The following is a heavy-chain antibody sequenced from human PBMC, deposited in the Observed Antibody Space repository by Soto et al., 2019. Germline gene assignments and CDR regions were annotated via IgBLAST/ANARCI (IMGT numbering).Heavy chain of an antibody. CDR3: ARSPNYPDAFDI. V-gene: IGHV4-59*01. J-gene: IGHJ3*02. CDR1: GGSISSYY. D-gene: IGHD4-4*01. Sequence: LSLTCTVSGGSISSYYWSWIRQPPGKGLEWIGYIYYSGSTNYNPSLKSRVTISVDTSKNQFSLKLSSVAAADTAVYYCARSPNYPDAFDIWGQGTMVTVS. CDR2: IYYSGST.